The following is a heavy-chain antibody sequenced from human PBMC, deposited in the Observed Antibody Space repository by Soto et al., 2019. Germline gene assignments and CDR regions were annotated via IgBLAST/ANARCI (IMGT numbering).Heavy chain of an antibody. CDR3: ARDRFTYDILTSNWFDP. CDR1: GYTFTSYG. D-gene: IGHD3-9*01. J-gene: IGHJ5*02. CDR2: ISAYNGNT. Sequence: ASVKVSCKASGYTFTSYGSSWVRQAPGQGLEWMGWISAYNGNTNYAQKLQGRVTMTTDTSTSTAYMELRSLRSDDTAVYYCARDRFTYDILTSNWFDPWGQGTLVTVSS. V-gene: IGHV1-18*01.